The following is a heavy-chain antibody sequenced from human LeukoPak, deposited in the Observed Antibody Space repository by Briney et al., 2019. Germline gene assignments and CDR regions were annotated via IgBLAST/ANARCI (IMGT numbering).Heavy chain of an antibody. V-gene: IGHV3-74*01. J-gene: IGHJ4*02. Sequence: GGSLRLSCAPSGFTFSRYWMHWVRHAPGKGLVWVSHINTDGSSTTYADSVKGRLTISRDNPKNTLYLQMNSLRAEDTAVYYCARSGGSSSLGYWGQGTLVTVSS. D-gene: IGHD6-6*01. CDR1: GFTFSRYW. CDR3: ARSGGSSSLGY. CDR2: INTDGSST.